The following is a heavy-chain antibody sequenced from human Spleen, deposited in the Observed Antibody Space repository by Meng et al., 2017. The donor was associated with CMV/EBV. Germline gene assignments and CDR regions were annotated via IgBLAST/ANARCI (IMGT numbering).Heavy chain of an antibody. Sequence: ASVKVSCKASGYTFTSYYMHWVRQAPGQGLEWMGIINPSGGSTSYAQKFQGRVTITADASTSTAYMELSSLRSEDTAVYYCARDTSSTLGYYYYGMDVWGQGTTVTVSS. D-gene: IGHD2-2*01. V-gene: IGHV1-46*01. CDR2: INPSGGST. CDR3: ARDTSSTLGYYYYGMDV. J-gene: IGHJ6*02. CDR1: GYTFTSYY.